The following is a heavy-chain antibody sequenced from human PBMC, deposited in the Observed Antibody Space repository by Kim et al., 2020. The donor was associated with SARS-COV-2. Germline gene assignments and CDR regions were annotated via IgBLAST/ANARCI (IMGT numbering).Heavy chain of an antibody. J-gene: IGHJ4*02. CDR3: ARGGETGGWWDYFDY. Sequence: GGSLRLSCVASGFTFSTYSMSWVRQAPGKGLEWVSAMSNSGGTTYYADSVKARFTISRDNAKNSLYLQMNGLRAEDTAVYYCARGGETGGWWDYFDYWGQGVLVTVAS. CDR1: GFTFSTYS. CDR2: MSNSGGTT. D-gene: IGHD2-8*02. V-gene: IGHV3-21*01.